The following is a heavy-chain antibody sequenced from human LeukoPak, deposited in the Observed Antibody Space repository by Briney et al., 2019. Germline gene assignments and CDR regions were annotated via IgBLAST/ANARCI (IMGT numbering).Heavy chain of an antibody. CDR1: GFTFSNYW. Sequence: GGSLRLSCAASGFTFSNYWMSWVRQAPGKGLEWVANIKQDGSEKYYVDSVKGRFTISRDNAKNSLYLQMNSLRAEDTAVYYCAREGSYYDFWSGYYPLDYWGQGTLVTVSS. CDR3: AREGSYYDFWSGYYPLDY. CDR2: IKQDGSEK. J-gene: IGHJ4*02. V-gene: IGHV3-7*03. D-gene: IGHD3-3*01.